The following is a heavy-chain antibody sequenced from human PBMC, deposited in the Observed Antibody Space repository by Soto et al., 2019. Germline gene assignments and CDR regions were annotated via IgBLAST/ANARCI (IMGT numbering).Heavy chain of an antibody. CDR3: ARLERSSTRCYDY. CDR1: GFTFSDYY. D-gene: IGHD2-2*01. CDR2: ISSSSSYT. Sequence: PGGSLRLSCAASGFTFSDYYMSWVRQAPGKGLECVSYISSSSSYTNYADSVKGRFTISRDNAKNSLYLQMNSLRAEDTAVYYCARLERSSTRCYDYWGQGTLVTVSS. V-gene: IGHV3-11*06. J-gene: IGHJ4*02.